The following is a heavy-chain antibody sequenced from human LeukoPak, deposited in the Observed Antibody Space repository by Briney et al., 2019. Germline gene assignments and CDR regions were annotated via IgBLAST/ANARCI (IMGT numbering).Heavy chain of an antibody. Sequence: ASVTVSCKASGYTFTGYYMHWVRQAPGQGLEWMGWINPNSGGTNYAQKFQGWVTMTRDTSISTAYMELSRLRSDDTAVYYCARSSRRAYYCGPRDGGWFDPWGQGTLVTVSS. CDR3: ARSSRRAYYCGPRDGGWFDP. V-gene: IGHV1-2*04. CDR2: INPNSGGT. D-gene: IGHD3-10*01. CDR1: GYTFTGYY. J-gene: IGHJ5*02.